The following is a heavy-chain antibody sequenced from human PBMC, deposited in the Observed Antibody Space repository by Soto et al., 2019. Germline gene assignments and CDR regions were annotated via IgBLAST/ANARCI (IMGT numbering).Heavy chain of an antibody. V-gene: IGHV1-69*13. Sequence: SVKVSCKASGGTFSSYAISWVRQAPGQGLEWMGGIIPIFGTANYAQKFQGRVTITADESTSTAYMELSSLRSEDTAVYYFARDLITMVRGVIITGFGYWGQGTLVTVSS. CDR1: GGTFSSYA. D-gene: IGHD3-10*01. CDR2: IIPIFGTA. J-gene: IGHJ4*02. CDR3: ARDLITMVRGVIITGFGY.